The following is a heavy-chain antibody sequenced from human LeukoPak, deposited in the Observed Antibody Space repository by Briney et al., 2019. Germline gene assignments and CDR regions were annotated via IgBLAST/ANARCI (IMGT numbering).Heavy chain of an antibody. J-gene: IGHJ4*02. CDR3: AKEGPIQLWLRGYFDY. V-gene: IGHV3-23*01. CDR1: GFTFSSYA. Sequence: PGGSLRLSCAASGFTFSSYAMSWVRQAPGKGLEWVSAISGSDGSTYYEDSVKGRFTISRDNSKNTLYLQMNSLRAEDTAVYYCAKEGPIQLWLRGYFDYWSQGTLVTVSS. CDR2: ISGSDGST. D-gene: IGHD5-18*01.